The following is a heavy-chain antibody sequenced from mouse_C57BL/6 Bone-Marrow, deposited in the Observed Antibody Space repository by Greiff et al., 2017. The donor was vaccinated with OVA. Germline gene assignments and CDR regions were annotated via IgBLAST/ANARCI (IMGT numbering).Heavy chain of an antibody. D-gene: IGHD2-3*01. V-gene: IGHV7-1*01. CDR2: SRNKANDYTT. CDR3: ARDAPFYDGYYGAMDY. CDR1: GFTFSDFY. J-gene: IGHJ4*01. Sequence: EVKLEESGGGLVQSGRSLRLSCATSGFTFSDFYMEWVRQAPGKGLEWIAASRNKANDYTTEYSASVKGRFIVSRDTSQSILYLQMNALRAEDTAIYYCARDAPFYDGYYGAMDYWGQGTSVTVSS.